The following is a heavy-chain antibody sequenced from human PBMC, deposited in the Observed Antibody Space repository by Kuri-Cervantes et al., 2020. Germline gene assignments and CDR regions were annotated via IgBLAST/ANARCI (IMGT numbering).Heavy chain of an antibody. J-gene: IGHJ4*02. CDR2: ISWNSGSI. CDR3: ARGLRYFDY. Sequence: GGSLRLSCAASGFTFDDYAMHWVRQAPGKGLEWVSGISWNSGSIGYADSVKGRFTIPRDNAKNSLYLQMNSLRAEDTAVYYCARGLRYFDYWGQGTLVTVSS. CDR1: GFTFDDYA. V-gene: IGHV3-9*01.